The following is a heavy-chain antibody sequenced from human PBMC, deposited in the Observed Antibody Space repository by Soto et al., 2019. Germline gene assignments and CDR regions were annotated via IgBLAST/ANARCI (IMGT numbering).Heavy chain of an antibody. CDR2: IYYSGST. CDR1: GGSISSSSYY. Sequence: SETLSLTCTVSGGSISSSSYYWGWIRQPPGKGLEWIGYIYYSGSTNYNPSLKSRVTISVDTSKNQFSLKLSSVTAADTAVYYCARGWGGYFDLWGRGTLVTVSS. CDR3: ARGWGGYFDL. D-gene: IGHD1-26*01. V-gene: IGHV4-61*05. J-gene: IGHJ2*01.